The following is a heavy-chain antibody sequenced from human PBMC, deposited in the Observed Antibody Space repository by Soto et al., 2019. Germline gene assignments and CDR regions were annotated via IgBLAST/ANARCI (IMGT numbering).Heavy chain of an antibody. V-gene: IGHV4-61*01. CDR2: IYYSGRT. J-gene: IGHJ4*02. CDR3: ARDYHIAGAGTLDY. D-gene: IGHD6-13*01. Sequence: PSETLSLTCTVSGDSVSSDIYYWSWIRQSPGKGLEWIGYIYYSGRTNYNPSLKSRVTISVDTSKNQFSLRVNSVTAADTAVYYCARDYHIAGAGTLDYWGQGILVTVS. CDR1: GDSVSSDIYY.